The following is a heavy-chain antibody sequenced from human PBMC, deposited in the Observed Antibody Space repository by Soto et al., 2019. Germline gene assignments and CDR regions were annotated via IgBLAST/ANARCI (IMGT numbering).Heavy chain of an antibody. CDR1: GFSISSSCYY. CDR2: IYYSTST. CDR3: ASSSGWLSYYYYGMDV. V-gene: IGHV4-39*01. J-gene: IGHJ6*02. Sequence: SETLSLTCTASGFSISSSCYYWGWIRQPPGQGLEWIGSIYYSTSTYYNPSLKSRVTISVDTTKNQLYLKLSTVTATDAAVYYCASSSGWLSYYYYGMDVWGQGTTVTVSS. D-gene: IGHD6-19*01.